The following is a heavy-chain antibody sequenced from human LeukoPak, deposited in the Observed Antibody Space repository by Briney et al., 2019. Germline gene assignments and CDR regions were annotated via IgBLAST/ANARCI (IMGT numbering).Heavy chain of an antibody. CDR3: AKDSNYDFWSGYSYYFDY. CDR1: GFTFSSYG. CDR2: IWYDGSNK. J-gene: IGHJ4*02. V-gene: IGHV3-33*06. Sequence: GGSLRLSCAASGFTFSSYGMHWVRQAPGKGLEWVAVIWYDGSNKYYADSVKGRFTISRDNSKNTLYLQMNSLRAEDTAVYYRAKDSNYDFWSGYSYYFDYWGQGTLVTVSS. D-gene: IGHD3-3*01.